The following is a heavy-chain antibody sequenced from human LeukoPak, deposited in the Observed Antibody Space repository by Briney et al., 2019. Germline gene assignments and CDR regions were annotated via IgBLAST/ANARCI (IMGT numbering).Heavy chain of an antibody. Sequence: ASVKVSCKASGYTFTSYDINWVRQATGQGREWMGWMNPNSGNTGYAQKFQGRVTMTRNTSISTAYMELSSLRSEDTAVYYCARGDPLMYYYYYGMDVWGQGTTVTVSS. J-gene: IGHJ6*02. CDR1: GYTFTSYD. CDR2: MNPNSGNT. D-gene: IGHD2-8*01. V-gene: IGHV1-8*01. CDR3: ARGDPLMYYYYYGMDV.